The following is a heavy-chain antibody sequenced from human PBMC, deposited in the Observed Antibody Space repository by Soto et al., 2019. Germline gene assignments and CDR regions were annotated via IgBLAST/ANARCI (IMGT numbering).Heavy chain of an antibody. CDR3: ARERVYYYDSSARDWFDP. Sequence: VGSLRLSCAASGFTFSSYGMHWVRQAPGKGLEWVAVIWYDGSNKYYADSVKGRFTISRDNSKNTLYLQMNSLRAEDTAVYYCARERVYYYDSSARDWFDPWGQGTLVTVSS. D-gene: IGHD3-22*01. J-gene: IGHJ5*02. V-gene: IGHV3-33*01. CDR1: GFTFSSYG. CDR2: IWYDGSNK.